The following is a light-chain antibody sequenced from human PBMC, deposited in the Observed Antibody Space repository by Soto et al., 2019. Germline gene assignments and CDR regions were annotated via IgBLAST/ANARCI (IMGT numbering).Light chain of an antibody. CDR1: QSVSNK. J-gene: IGKJ1*01. CDR3: QQYDDWPPT. V-gene: IGKV3-15*01. Sequence: EIVMTQSPATLSVSPGERVSLSCRASQSVSNKLAWYQQKPGQAPRLLIYDASGRAGSVPARLSGSGSGTEFTLTSRSLQSEDFAFYVCQQYDDWPPTSGQGTNVEIK. CDR2: DAS.